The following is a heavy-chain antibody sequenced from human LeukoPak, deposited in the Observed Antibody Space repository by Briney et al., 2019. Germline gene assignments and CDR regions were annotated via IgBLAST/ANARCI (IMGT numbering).Heavy chain of an antibody. CDR2: ISGGGDGT. CDR1: GFTFSSYA. Sequence: GGTLRLSCAASGFTFSSYAMSWVRQAPGKGLEWVSAISGGGDGTYYADSVRGRFTISRDNSKNTLYLQMNSLRAEDTAVYYCAKARKWGRVLGYWGQGTLVAVSS. D-gene: IGHD7-27*01. V-gene: IGHV3-23*01. J-gene: IGHJ4*02. CDR3: AKARKWGRVLGY.